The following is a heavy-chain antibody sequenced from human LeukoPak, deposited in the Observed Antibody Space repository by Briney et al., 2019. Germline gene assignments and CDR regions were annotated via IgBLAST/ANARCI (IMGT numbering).Heavy chain of an antibody. CDR2: IYTSGTT. J-gene: IGHJ4*02. Sequence: SETLSLTCTVSGGSISSYYWSWIRQPAGKGLEWIGRIYTSGTTHYNPSLKSRVTLSLDTSKNHFSLKVTSMTAADTGVYCCARSLPGAIGAADLWGQGTLVTVSS. CDR3: ARSLPGAIGAADL. V-gene: IGHV4-4*07. CDR1: GGSISSYY. D-gene: IGHD6-13*01.